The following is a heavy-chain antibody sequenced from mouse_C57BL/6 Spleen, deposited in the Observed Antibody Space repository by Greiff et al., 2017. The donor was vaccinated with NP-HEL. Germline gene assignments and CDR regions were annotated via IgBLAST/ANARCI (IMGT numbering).Heavy chain of an antibody. D-gene: IGHD2-1*01. CDR2: INPSTGGT. V-gene: IGHV1-42*01. J-gene: IGHJ4*01. CDR1: GYSFTGYY. CDR3: ARERDGNYDYAMDY. Sequence: VQLQQSGPELVKPGASVKISCKASGYSFTGYYMNWVKQSPEKSLEWIGEINPSTGGTTYNQKFKAKATLTVDKSSSTAYMQLKSLTSEDSAVYYCARERDGNYDYAMDYWGQGTSVTVSS.